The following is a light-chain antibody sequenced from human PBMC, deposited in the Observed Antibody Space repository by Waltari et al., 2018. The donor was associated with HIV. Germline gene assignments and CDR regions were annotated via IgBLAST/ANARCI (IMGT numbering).Light chain of an antibody. CDR1: TSDVGGYYY. J-gene: IGLJ2*01. Sequence: QSALTQPASVSGSPGQSITISCTGTTSDVGGYYYVSWYQPHPGNAPKLLIYGVTNRPSGVSNRFSGSKSGNTASLTISGLQADDEADYYCSSYTSSSTVVFGGGTKLTVL. CDR3: SSYTSSSTVV. CDR2: GVT. V-gene: IGLV2-14*01.